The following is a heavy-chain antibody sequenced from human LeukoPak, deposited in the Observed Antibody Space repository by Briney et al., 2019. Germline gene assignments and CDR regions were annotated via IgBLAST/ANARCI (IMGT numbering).Heavy chain of an antibody. J-gene: IGHJ4*02. D-gene: IGHD3-9*01. CDR3: ARVYDVLTGGFDH. CDR2: ISSSMISI. Sequence: GGSLRLSCAASAFALSTYTMEWVRLAPGKGLEWVSFISSSMISIHYADSVQGRFTISRDNARNILYLQMNSLRAEDTAVYYCARVYDVLTGGFDHWGQGALVTVSS. CDR1: AFALSTYT. V-gene: IGHV3-21*01.